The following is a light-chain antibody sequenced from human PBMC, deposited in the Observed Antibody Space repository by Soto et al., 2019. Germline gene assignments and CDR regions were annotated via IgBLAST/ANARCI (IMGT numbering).Light chain of an antibody. CDR3: QQYNNWPIT. CDR1: QSVSSY. Sequence: EIVLTQSPGTQSLSPGERATLSCRASQSVSSYLAWYQQKPGQGPRLLIYGASTRATGIPARFSGSGSETDFTLTISSLRSEDSAVYHCQQYNNWPITFGQGTRLEIK. CDR2: GAS. J-gene: IGKJ5*01. V-gene: IGKV3-15*01.